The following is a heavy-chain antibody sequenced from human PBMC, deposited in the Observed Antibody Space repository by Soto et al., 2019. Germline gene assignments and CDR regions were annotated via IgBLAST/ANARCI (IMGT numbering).Heavy chain of an antibody. CDR2: ISGSGGST. Sequence: EVQVLESGGGLVQPGGSLKLSLAAPGFTFSTYAMSWVRQAPGKGPEWVSGISGSGGSTNYADSVKGRFTISRDNSKKTLFLQMSSLRAEDTAVYFCAKGGAAAGMGYFDLWGRGTLVTVSS. V-gene: IGHV3-23*01. D-gene: IGHD6-13*01. CDR3: AKGGAAAGMGYFDL. CDR1: GFTFSTYA. J-gene: IGHJ2*01.